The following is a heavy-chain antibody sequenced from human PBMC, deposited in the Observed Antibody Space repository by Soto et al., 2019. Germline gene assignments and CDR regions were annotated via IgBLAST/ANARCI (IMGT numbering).Heavy chain of an antibody. J-gene: IGHJ3*02. Sequence: SVKVSCKASGGTFSSYAISWVRQAPGQGLEWMGGIIPIFGTANYAQKFQGRVTITADESTSTAYMERSSLRSEDTAVYYCATAVRASGSYSRDACDIWGQGTMVTVSS. CDR3: ATAVRASGSYSRDACDI. V-gene: IGHV1-69*13. CDR2: IIPIFGTA. D-gene: IGHD1-26*01. CDR1: GGTFSSYA.